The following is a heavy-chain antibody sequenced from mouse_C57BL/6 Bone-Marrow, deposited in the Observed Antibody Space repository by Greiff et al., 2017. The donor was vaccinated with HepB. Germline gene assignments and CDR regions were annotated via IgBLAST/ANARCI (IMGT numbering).Heavy chain of an antibody. D-gene: IGHD2-4*01. CDR3: TRFGYDYEKGSFAY. J-gene: IGHJ3*01. Sequence: VQLQQSGAELVRPGASVTLSCKASGYTFTDYEMHWVKQTPVHGLEWIGAIDPETGGTAYNQKFKGKAILTADKSSSTAYMELRSLTSEDSAVYDCTRFGYDYEKGSFAYWGQGTLVTVSA. CDR2: IDPETGGT. V-gene: IGHV1-15*01. CDR1: GYTFTDYE.